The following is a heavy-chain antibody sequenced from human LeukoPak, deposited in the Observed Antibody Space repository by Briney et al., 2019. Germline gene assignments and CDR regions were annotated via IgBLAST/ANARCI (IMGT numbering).Heavy chain of an antibody. J-gene: IGHJ3*02. Sequence: PSETLSLTCTVSGGSISRYYWSWIRQPPGKGLEWIGYFDNSGSANYNLSLKSRLTISEDTSKNQFALKLTSVTAADTAVYYCARLLEYSSSSRAFDIWGQGTMVTVSS. D-gene: IGHD6-6*01. CDR2: FDNSGSA. V-gene: IGHV4-59*01. CDR3: ARLLEYSSSSRAFDI. CDR1: GGSISRYY.